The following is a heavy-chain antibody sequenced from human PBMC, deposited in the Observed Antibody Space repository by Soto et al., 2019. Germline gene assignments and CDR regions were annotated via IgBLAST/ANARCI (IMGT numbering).Heavy chain of an antibody. J-gene: IGHJ4*02. D-gene: IGHD5-12*01. CDR2: IYYSGST. CDR1: GGSISSGGYY. CDR3: ARGRDGYNLNYFDY. Sequence: PSETLSLTCTVSGGSISSGGYYWSWIRQHPGKGLEWIGYIYYSGSTYYNTSLKSRVTISVDTSKNQFSMKLSSMTAADTVVYYCARGRDGYNLNYFDYWGQGTLVTVSS. V-gene: IGHV4-31*03.